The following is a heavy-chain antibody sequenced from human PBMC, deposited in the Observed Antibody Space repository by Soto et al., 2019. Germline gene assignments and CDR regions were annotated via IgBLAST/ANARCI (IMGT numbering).Heavy chain of an antibody. V-gene: IGHV3-30*18. CDR3: AKLFADIVVVPAAQNFDY. CDR2: ISCGGSNE. Sequence: PGGSLRLSCAASGFTFSSYAMSWVRQAPGKGLEWVAVISCGGSNEYYADTVKGRFTISRDNSKNTLYLQMNSLRAEDTAVYYFAKLFADIVVVPAAQNFDYWGQGTQVTVSS. CDR1: GFTFSSYA. J-gene: IGHJ4*02. D-gene: IGHD2-2*01.